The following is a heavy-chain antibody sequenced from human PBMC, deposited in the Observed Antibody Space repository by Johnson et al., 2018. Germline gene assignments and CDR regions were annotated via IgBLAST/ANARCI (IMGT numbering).Heavy chain of an antibody. Sequence: VQLQESGGGLVKPGGSLRLSCAASGFTFSSYTMNWVRQAPGNGLEWVSSISDSSSYIYNSDSMKGRFTISRDNAKNSLNRQLNSRRAEDTAVYYGARSQSAYYGDDVGAEYFQHWGQGTLVTVSS. V-gene: IGHV3-21*01. CDR3: ARSQSAYYGDDVGAEYFQH. J-gene: IGHJ1*01. CDR1: GFTFSSYT. CDR2: ISDSSSYI. D-gene: IGHD4-17*01.